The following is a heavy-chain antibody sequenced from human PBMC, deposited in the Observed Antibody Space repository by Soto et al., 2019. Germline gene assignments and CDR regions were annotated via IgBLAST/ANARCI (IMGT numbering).Heavy chain of an antibody. CDR3: ARGQRFSDWFDP. CDR2: IYSSGST. CDR1: GGTISGYY. J-gene: IGHJ5*02. V-gene: IGHV4-4*07. D-gene: IGHD3-3*01. Sequence: SETLSLTCTVTGGTISGYYWTWIRQSAGGGLEWIGRIYSSGSTNYNPSLKSRVTISLDASMNHFSLRLSSVTAADTAVYYCARGQRFSDWFDPWGQGTLVTVSS.